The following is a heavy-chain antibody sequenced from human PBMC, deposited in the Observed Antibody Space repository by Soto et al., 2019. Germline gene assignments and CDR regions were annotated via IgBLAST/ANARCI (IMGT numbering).Heavy chain of an antibody. D-gene: IGHD6-13*01. J-gene: IGHJ4*02. V-gene: IGHV4-59*02. CDR1: GGSVSSYY. CDR3: ARDHSSSWLYYFDY. CDR2: IYYSGST. Sequence: SETLSLTCTVSGGSVSSYYWSWIRQPPGKGLEWIGYIYYSGSTNYNPSLKSRVTISVDTSKNQFSLKLSSVTAADTAVYYCARDHSSSWLYYFDYWGQGTLVTVSS.